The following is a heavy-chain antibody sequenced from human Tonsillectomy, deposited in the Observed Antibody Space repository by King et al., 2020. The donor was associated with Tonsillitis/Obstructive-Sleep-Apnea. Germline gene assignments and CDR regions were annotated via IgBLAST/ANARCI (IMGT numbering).Heavy chain of an antibody. J-gene: IGHJ3*02. CDR2: ISWNSGSI. Sequence: VQLVESGGGLVQPGRSLRLSCAASGFTFDDYAMHGVRQAPGKGLEWVSGISWNSGSIGYADSVRGRFTISRDNAKNSLYLQMNSLRAEDTAFYYCVKDIGYSSSTSCSNAFDIWGQGTMVIVSS. CDR1: GFTFDDYA. V-gene: IGHV3-9*01. CDR3: VKDIGYSSSTSCSNAFDI. D-gene: IGHD2-2*01.